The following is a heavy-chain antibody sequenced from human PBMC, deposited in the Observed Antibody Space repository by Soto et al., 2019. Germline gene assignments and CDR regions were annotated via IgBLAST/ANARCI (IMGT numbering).Heavy chain of an antibody. Sequence: SVKVSCKASGGTFSSYTISWVRQAPGQVLEWKGRIIPILCIANYAQKFQGRVTITADKSTSTAYMELSSLRSEDTAVYYCARLTTVTTFSYFQHWGQGTLVTVPQ. V-gene: IGHV1-69*02. CDR2: IIPILCIA. CDR3: ARLTTVTTFSYFQH. D-gene: IGHD4-17*01. CDR1: GGTFSSYT. J-gene: IGHJ1*01.